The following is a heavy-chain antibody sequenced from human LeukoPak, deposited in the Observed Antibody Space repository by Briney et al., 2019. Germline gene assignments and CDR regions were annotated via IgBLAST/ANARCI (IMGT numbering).Heavy chain of an antibody. V-gene: IGHV3-9*03. CDR3: AKDYYYDSSGPFDY. Sequence: GRSVRLSCAASGFTFDDYAMHWVRQAPGKGLEWVSGISWNSGSIGYADSVKGRFTISRDNAKNSLYLQMNSLRAEDMTLYYCAKDYYYDSSGPFDYWGQGTLVTVSS. J-gene: IGHJ4*02. CDR1: GFTFDDYA. D-gene: IGHD3-22*01. CDR2: ISWNSGSI.